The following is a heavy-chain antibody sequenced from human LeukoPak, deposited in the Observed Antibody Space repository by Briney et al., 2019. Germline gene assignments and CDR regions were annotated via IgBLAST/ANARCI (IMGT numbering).Heavy chain of an antibody. CDR3: ARERSMVRGISWFDP. CDR2: IHSSGNT. V-gene: IGHV4-30-4*01. J-gene: IGHJ5*02. Sequence: SETLSLTCSVSGDSISSGGFYWSWIHQPPGKGLEWIGYIHSSGNTYYNPSLKSRVFISVDASKNQFSLKVTSVTAADTAVYYCARERSMVRGISWFDPWGQGTLVTVSS. D-gene: IGHD3-10*01. CDR1: GDSISSGGFY.